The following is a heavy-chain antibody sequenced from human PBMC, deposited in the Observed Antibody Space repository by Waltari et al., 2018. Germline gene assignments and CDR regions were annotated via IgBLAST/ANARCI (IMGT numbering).Heavy chain of an antibody. J-gene: IGHJ4*02. CDR1: GFSFSNYG. CDR3: ARGPVIPGAFNDY. D-gene: IGHD2-2*01. CDR2: IWFDGSNK. V-gene: IGHV3-33*01. Sequence: QVQLVESGGGGVQPGRSLRLSCAASGFSFSNYGMHWVRQAPGKGLEWVAGIWFDGSNKYYADSVKCRFTISRDNSNNTLYLQMKNLRAEDTAVYYCARGPVIPGAFNDYWGQGTLVTVSS.